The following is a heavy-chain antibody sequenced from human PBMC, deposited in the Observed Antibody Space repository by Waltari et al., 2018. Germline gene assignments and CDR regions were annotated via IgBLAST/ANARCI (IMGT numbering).Heavy chain of an antibody. D-gene: IGHD5-12*01. CDR3: AREDIVATKVFDD. CDR1: GFTFTSYH. CDR2: INCNNGDR. J-gene: IGHJ4*01. V-gene: IGHV1-2*02. Sequence: QVQLVQSGAEVKKPGASVKVSCKTSGFTFTSYHMHWVRQAPGQGLEWMGWINCNNGDREYAQKCRGRVTLTRETSLSTIYMEMNRLTSDDTAVYYCAREDIVATKVFDDWGHGTLVTVSS.